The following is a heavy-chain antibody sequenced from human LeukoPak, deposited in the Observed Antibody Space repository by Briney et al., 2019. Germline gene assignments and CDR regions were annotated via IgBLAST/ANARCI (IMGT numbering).Heavy chain of an antibody. J-gene: IGHJ4*02. V-gene: IGHV3-23*01. CDR2: ISGSGGST. D-gene: IGHD1-26*01. Sequence: HPGASLRLSCAAAGFTFSSYAMSWVRQAPGKGLEWVSAISGSGGSTYYADSVKGRFTISRDNSKNTLYLQMNSLRAEDTAVYYCAKDVGATRFDYWGQGTLVTVSS. CDR3: AKDVGATRFDY. CDR1: GFTFSSYA.